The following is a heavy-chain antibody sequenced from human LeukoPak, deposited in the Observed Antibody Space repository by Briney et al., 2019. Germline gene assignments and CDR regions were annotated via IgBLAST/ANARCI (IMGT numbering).Heavy chain of an antibody. V-gene: IGHV1-2*02. D-gene: IGHD3-22*01. CDR1: GYTFTGYY. J-gene: IGHJ4*02. CDR2: INPNSGGT. CDR3: ARDSYDSSGSTDY. Sequence: GASVKVSCKASGYTFTGYYMHWVRQAPGQGLEWMGWINPNSGGTNYAQKFQGRVTMTRDTSISTAYMELRSLRSDDTAVYYCARDSYDSSGSTDYWGQGTLVTVSS.